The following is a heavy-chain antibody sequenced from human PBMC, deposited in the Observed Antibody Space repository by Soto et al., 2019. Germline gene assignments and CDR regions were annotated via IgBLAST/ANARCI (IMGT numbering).Heavy chain of an antibody. J-gene: IGHJ6*02. CDR3: ARDYPKDYWYYYGMDV. CDR1: GGTFSSYA. D-gene: IGHD2-15*01. CDR2: IIPIFGTA. V-gene: IGHV1-69*01. Sequence: QVQLVQSGAEVKKPGSSVTVSCKASGGTFSSYAISWVRQAPGQGLEWMGGIIPIFGTANYAQKFQGRVTITADESTSTAYMELSSLRSEDTAVYYCARDYPKDYWYYYGMDVWGQGTTVTVSS.